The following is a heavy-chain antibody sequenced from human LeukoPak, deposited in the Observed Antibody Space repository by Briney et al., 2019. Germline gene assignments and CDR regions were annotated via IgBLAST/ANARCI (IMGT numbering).Heavy chain of an antibody. CDR2: IYHSGST. Sequence: SETLSLTCAVSGYSISSGYYWGWIRQPPGKGLGWIGSIYHSGSTYYNPSLKSRVTISVDTSKNQFSLKLSSVTAADTAVYYCARVVVIVPAAINGFDYWGQGTLVTVSS. J-gene: IGHJ4*02. CDR1: GYSISSGYY. D-gene: IGHD2-2*01. CDR3: ARVVVIVPAAINGFDY. V-gene: IGHV4-38-2*01.